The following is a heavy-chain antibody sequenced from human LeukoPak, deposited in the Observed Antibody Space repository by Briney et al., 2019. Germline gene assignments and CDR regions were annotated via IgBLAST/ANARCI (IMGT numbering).Heavy chain of an antibody. Sequence: SETLSLTCTVSGGSISSYYWSWIRQPPGKGLEWIGYIYYSGSTNYNPSLKSRVTISVDTSKNQFSLKLSSVTAADTAVYYCARGDSGYAYFGYWGQGTLVTVSS. CDR1: GGSISSYY. CDR2: IYYSGST. D-gene: IGHD5-12*01. CDR3: ARGDSGYAYFGY. V-gene: IGHV4-59*01. J-gene: IGHJ4*02.